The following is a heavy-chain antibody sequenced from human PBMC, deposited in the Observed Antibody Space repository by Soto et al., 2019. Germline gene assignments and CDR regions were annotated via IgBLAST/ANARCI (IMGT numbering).Heavy chain of an antibody. CDR2: IYASGST. Sequence: QVQLQESGPGLVKPSETLSLTCTVSGGYMSGYYWTWIRQSAGKGLEWIGRIYASGSTNSNPSLRSRVTMSLDTSKNQFSLKMNSVTAADTAVYHCAREGRYQRLYWNWIDSWGQGTRVTVSS. D-gene: IGHD2-2*02. J-gene: IGHJ5*01. CDR3: AREGRYQRLYWNWIDS. V-gene: IGHV4-4*07. CDR1: GGYMSGYY.